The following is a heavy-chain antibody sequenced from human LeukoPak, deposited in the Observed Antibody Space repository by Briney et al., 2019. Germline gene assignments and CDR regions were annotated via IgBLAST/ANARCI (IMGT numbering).Heavy chain of an antibody. D-gene: IGHD3-10*01. V-gene: IGHV3-53*01. CDR3: ARVTENYGSGRRHNYYYYYMDV. J-gene: IGHJ6*03. CDR1: GFTVSSNY. Sequence: GGSLRLSCAASGFTVSSNYMSWVRQAPGKGLEWVSVIYSGGSTYYADSVKGRFTISRDNSKSTLYIQMNSLRAEDTAVYYCARVTENYGSGRRHNYYYYYMDVWGKGTTVTISS. CDR2: IYSGGST.